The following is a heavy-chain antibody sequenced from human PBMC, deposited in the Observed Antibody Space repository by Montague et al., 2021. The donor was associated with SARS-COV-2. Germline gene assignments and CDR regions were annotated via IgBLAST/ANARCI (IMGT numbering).Heavy chain of an antibody. Sequence: TLSFTCTVSGGSISSGSFYCSWIRQPAGKGLEWIERIYTNGGTNYHPSLKSRVIISIDTSKNQFSLRLSSVTAADTAVYYCARWDYDFWSGSPRGLDVWGQGTTVTVSS. J-gene: IGHJ6*02. CDR2: IYTNGGT. V-gene: IGHV4-61*02. CDR3: ARWDYDFWSGSPRGLDV. D-gene: IGHD3-3*01. CDR1: GGSISSGSFY.